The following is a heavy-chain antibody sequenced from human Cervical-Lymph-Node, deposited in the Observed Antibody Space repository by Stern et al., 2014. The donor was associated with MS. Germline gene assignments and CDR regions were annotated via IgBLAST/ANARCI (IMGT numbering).Heavy chain of an antibody. CDR3: ARSLAVAGFNH. V-gene: IGHV3-21*06. CDR1: GFTFRSYS. Sequence: VQLMESGGGLVKPGGSLRLSCAASGFTFRSYSMNWVRQAPGKGLEWVSSISRNSTYTYYADSVKGRFTISRDNAKNSLYLHMNSLRAEDTAVYYCARSLAVAGFNHWGQGTLVTVSS. D-gene: IGHD6-19*01. CDR2: ISRNSTYT. J-gene: IGHJ4*02.